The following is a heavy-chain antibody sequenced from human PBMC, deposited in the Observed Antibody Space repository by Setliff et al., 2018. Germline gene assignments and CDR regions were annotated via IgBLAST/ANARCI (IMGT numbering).Heavy chain of an antibody. J-gene: IGHJ4*02. CDR3: ARGPRYSGSYYVNY. CDR2: ISRGGNTI. Sequence: PGGSLRLSCAASGFTFSDYYMTWIRQAPGKGLEWVSYISRGGNTIYYADSVKGRFTISRDNARDSLFLQMSSLRAEDTAVYYCARGPRYSGSYYVNYWGQGTLVTVSS. V-gene: IGHV3-11*04. D-gene: IGHD1-26*01. CDR1: GFTFSDYY.